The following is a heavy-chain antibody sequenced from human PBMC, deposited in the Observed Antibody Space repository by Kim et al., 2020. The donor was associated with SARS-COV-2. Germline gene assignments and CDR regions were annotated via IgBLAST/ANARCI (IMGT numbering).Heavy chain of an antibody. D-gene: IGHD4-4*01. V-gene: IGHV1-8*01. Sequence: ASVKVSCKASGYTFTSYDINWVRQATGQGLEWMGWMNPNSGNTGYAQKFQGRVTMTRNTSISTAYMELSSLRSEDTAVYYCARGQEAIEVTTVGHGMDVWGQGTTVTVSS. CDR1: GYTFTSYD. J-gene: IGHJ6*02. CDR3: ARGQEAIEVTTVGHGMDV. CDR2: MNPNSGNT.